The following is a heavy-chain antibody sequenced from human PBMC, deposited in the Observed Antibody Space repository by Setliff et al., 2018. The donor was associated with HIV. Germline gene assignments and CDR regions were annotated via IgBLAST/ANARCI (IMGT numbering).Heavy chain of an antibody. CDR3: AALSLRTNPVYGILGNWFDS. J-gene: IGHJ5*01. CDR2: IDQHGEKR. D-gene: IGHD2-8*01. Sequence: GGSLRLSCAASGFDFSGFWMSWARQAPGKGLEWVANIDQHGEKRYYVGSLKGRFTISRDNAKNSLYLQMNTLRAEDTAVCYCAALSLRTNPVYGILGNWFDSWGRGTLVTVSS. V-gene: IGHV3-7*03. CDR1: GFDFSGFW.